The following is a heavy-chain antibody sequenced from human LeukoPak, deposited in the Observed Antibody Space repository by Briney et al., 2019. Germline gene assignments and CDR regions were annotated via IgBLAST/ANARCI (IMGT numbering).Heavy chain of an antibody. CDR1: GGSISSYY. CDR2: IYYSGST. CDR3: AVSGGDY. Sequence: TSETLSLTCTVSGGSISSYYWSWIRQPPGKGLEWIGYIYYSGSTNYNPSLKSRATISVDTSKNQFSLKLNSVTAADTAVYYCAVSGGDYWGQGTLVTVSS. V-gene: IGHV4-59*12. J-gene: IGHJ4*02. D-gene: IGHD6-19*01.